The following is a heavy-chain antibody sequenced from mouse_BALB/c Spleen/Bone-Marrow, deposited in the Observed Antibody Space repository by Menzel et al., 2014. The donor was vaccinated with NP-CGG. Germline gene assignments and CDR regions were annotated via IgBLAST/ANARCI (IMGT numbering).Heavy chain of an antibody. J-gene: IGHJ4*01. CDR3: ARGGITTVVPYSMDY. V-gene: IGHV1-54*03. D-gene: IGHD1-1*01. Sequence: VKLMDSGAEPVRPGTSVKVSCKASGYAFTNYLIEWVKQRPGQGLEWIGVIDPRSGGTDYNEKFKGKAPLTADKSSSTAYMQLNSLTSGDSAVYFCARGGITTVVPYSMDYWGQGTSVTVSS. CDR2: IDPRSGGT. CDR1: GYAFTNYL.